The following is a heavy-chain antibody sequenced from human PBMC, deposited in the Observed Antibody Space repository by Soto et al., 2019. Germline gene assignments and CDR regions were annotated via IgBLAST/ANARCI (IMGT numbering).Heavy chain of an antibody. CDR3: TRDGYPDYYFYGMDV. D-gene: IGHD1-1*01. Sequence: GSLRLSCTASGFTFGDYAMSWVRQAPGKGLEWVGFIRSKAYGGTTEYAASVKGRFTISRDDSKSIAYLQMNSLKTEDTAVYYCTRDGYPDYYFYGMDVWGQGTTVTVSS. CDR2: IRSKAYGGTT. CDR1: GFTFGDYA. J-gene: IGHJ6*02. V-gene: IGHV3-49*04.